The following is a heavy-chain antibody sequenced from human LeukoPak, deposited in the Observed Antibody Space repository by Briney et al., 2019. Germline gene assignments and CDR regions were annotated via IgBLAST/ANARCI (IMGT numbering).Heavy chain of an antibody. D-gene: IGHD2-2*01. CDR2: IYYSGST. CDR3: ARDLVEVKVPAAKGYFDY. V-gene: IGHV4-30-4*08. J-gene: IGHJ4*02. Sequence: SETLSLTCTVSGGSISSGDYYWSWIRQPPGKGLEWIGYIYYSGSTYYNPSLKSRVTISVDTSKNQFSLKLSSVTAADTAVYYCARDLVEVKVPAAKGYFDYWGQGTLVTVSS. CDR1: GGSISSGDYY.